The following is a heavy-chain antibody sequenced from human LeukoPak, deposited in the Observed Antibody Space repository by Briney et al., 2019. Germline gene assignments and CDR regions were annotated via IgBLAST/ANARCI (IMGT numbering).Heavy chain of an antibody. D-gene: IGHD7-27*01. CDR1: GYTFTSYY. CDR3: ARGPGAYPPFDY. CDR2: INPSGGST. J-gene: IGHJ4*02. V-gene: IGHV1-46*01. Sequence: GASVKVSCKASGYTFTSYYKHWVRQAPGQGLEWMGIINPSGGSTSYAQKFQGRVTMTRDMSTSTVYMELSSLRSEDTAVYYCARGPGAYPPFDYWGQGTLVTVSS.